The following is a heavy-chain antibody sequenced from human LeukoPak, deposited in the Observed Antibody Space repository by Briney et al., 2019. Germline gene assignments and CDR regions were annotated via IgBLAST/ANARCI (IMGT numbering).Heavy chain of an antibody. V-gene: IGHV4-4*07. D-gene: IGHD2-15*01. CDR2: IYTSGST. CDR3: ARDLVVVVAATYYYYYGMDV. Sequence: SETLSLTCTVSGDSISSYYWSWIRQPAGKGLEWLGRIYTSGSTNYNPSLKSRVTMSVDTSKNQFSLKLSSVTAADTAVYYCARDLVVVVAATYYYYYGMDVWGQGTTVTVSS. J-gene: IGHJ6*02. CDR1: GDSISSYY.